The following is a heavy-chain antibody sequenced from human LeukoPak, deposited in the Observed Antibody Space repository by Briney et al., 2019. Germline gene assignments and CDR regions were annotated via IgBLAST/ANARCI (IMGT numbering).Heavy chain of an antibody. J-gene: IGHJ3*02. V-gene: IGHV3-23*01. D-gene: IGHD3-9*01. CDR1: GFTFSSYA. CDR2: TSSSGRSI. Sequence: QPGGSLRLSCAASGFTFSSYAMSWVRQAPGKGLEWVSGTSSSGRSIHYADSVKGWFTISRDNSKNTLYLQMNSLRAEDTAVYYCVRDTYDILTGYYKWAFDIWGQGTMVTVSS. CDR3: VRDTYDILTGYYKWAFDI.